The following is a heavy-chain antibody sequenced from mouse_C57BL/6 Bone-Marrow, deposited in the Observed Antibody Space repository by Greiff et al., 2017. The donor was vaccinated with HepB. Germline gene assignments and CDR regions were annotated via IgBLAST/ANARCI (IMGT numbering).Heavy chain of an antibody. CDR1: GYTFTSYG. CDR3: ARFRGLRGFFFDY. D-gene: IGHD2-4*01. V-gene: IGHV1-81*01. Sequence: VQLVESGAELARPGASVKLSCKASGYTFTSYGISWVKQRTGQGLEWIGEIYPRSGNTYYNEKFKGKATLTADKSSSTAYMELRSLTSEDSAVYFCARFRGLRGFFFDYWGQGTTLTVSS. CDR2: IYPRSGNT. J-gene: IGHJ2*01.